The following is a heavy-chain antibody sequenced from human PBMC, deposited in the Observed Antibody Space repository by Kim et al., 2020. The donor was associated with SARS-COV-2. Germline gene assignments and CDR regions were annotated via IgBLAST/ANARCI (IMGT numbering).Heavy chain of an antibody. V-gene: IGHV1-2*02. Sequence: ASVKVSCKASGYTFTGYYMHWVRQAPGQGLEWMGWINPNSGGTNYAQKFQGRVTMTRDTSISTAYMELSRLRSDDTAVYYCARGFIVRGRRQQLVGYYWGQGTLVTVSS. J-gene: IGHJ4*02. CDR1: GYTFTGYY. CDR2: INPNSGGT. D-gene: IGHD6-13*01. CDR3: ARGFIVRGRRQQLVGYY.